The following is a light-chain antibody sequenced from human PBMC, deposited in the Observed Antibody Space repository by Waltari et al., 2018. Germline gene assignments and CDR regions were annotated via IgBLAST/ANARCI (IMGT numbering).Light chain of an antibody. CDR1: QSLLDTNGDNY. J-gene: IGKJ3*01. Sequence: DVVMTQSPLSLPVTPGEPASIPCRSSQSLLDTNGDNYLDWYLQKPGQSPQLLIYLGSNRASGVPDRFSGSGSGTDFTLKVSRVEAEDVGIYYCMQTLQTPRAFGPGTKVDIK. CDR3: MQTLQTPRA. V-gene: IGKV2-28*01. CDR2: LGS.